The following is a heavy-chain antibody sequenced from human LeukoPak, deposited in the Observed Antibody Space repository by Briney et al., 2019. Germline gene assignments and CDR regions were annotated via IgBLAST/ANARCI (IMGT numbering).Heavy chain of an antibody. D-gene: IGHD2-15*01. CDR2: IYTSGST. Sequence: SETLSLTCTVSGGSISSGSYYWSWIRQPAGKGLEWIGRIYTSGSTNYNPSLKSRVTISVDTSKNQFSLKLSSVTAADTAVYYCASDSCSGGSCLIDYWGQGTLVTVSS. CDR1: GGSISSGSYY. CDR3: ASDSCSGGSCLIDY. V-gene: IGHV4-61*02. J-gene: IGHJ4*02.